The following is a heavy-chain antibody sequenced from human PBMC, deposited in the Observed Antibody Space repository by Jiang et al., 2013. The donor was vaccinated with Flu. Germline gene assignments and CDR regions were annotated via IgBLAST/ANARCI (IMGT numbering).Heavy chain of an antibody. CDR2: IYYSGST. D-gene: IGHD5-18*01. CDR3: ARGHTAMVTRHWTNYYYYMDV. V-gene: IGHV4-59*01. J-gene: IGHJ6*03. CDR1: GGSISSYY. Sequence: GSGLVKPSETLSLTCTVSGGSISSYYWSWIRQPPGKGLEWIGYIYYSGSTNYNPSLKSRVTISVDTSKNQFSLKLSSVTAADTAVYYCARGHTAMVTRHWTNYYYYMDVWGKGTTVTVSS.